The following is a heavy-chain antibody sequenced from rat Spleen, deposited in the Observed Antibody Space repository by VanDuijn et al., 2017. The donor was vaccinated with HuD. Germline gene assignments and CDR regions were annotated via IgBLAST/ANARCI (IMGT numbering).Heavy chain of an antibody. CDR3: TRHDYYFDY. D-gene: IGHD1-7*01. Sequence: QVQVKESGPGLVQPSQTLSLTCTVSGFSLTNYHVSWVRQSPGKSLVWVGSIWAGGGSNYNSAVQSRLSISRDTSKSQVFLKMISLQPEDTGTYYCTRHDYYFDYWGQGVMVTVSS. CDR1: GFSLTNYH. V-gene: IGHV2-72*01. J-gene: IGHJ2*01. CDR2: IWAGGGS.